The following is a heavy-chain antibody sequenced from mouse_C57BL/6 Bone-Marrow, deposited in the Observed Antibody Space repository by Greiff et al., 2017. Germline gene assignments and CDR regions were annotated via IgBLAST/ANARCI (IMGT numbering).Heavy chain of an antibody. V-gene: IGHV1-81*01. CDR3: ARGDYGNYDAMDY. CDR1: GYTFTSYG. D-gene: IGHD2-1*01. Sequence: QVQLQQSGAELARPGASVKLSCKASGYTFTSYGISWVQQRTGQGLEWIGEISPRSGNTYYHEKFKGKATMSADKSSSTAYMELRSLTSEGSAVYFCARGDYGNYDAMDYWGQGTSVTVSS. J-gene: IGHJ4*01. CDR2: ISPRSGNT.